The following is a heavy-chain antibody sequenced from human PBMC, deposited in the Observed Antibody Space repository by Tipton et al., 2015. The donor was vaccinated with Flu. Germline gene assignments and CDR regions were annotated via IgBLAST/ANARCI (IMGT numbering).Heavy chain of an antibody. CDR2: IYYSGST. D-gene: IGHD2-2*01. Sequence: LRLSCTVSGGSISSGGYYWSWIRQPPGKGLEWIGYIYYSGSTYYNPSLKSRVTISVDTSKNQFSLKLSSVTAADTAVYYCARSNTRDAFDIWGQGTMVTVSS. CDR3: ARSNTRDAFDI. V-gene: IGHV4-30-4*01. CDR1: GGSISSGGYY. J-gene: IGHJ3*02.